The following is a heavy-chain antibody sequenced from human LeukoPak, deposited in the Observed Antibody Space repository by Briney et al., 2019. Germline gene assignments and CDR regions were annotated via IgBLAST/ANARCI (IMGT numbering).Heavy chain of an antibody. CDR3: ATPAPGYCTNGVCYYFDY. J-gene: IGHJ4*02. V-gene: IGHV1-24*01. D-gene: IGHD2-8*01. Sequence: ASVKVSCKVSGYTLTELSMHWVRQAPGKGLEWMGGFDPEDGETIYAQKFQGRVTMTEDTSTDTAYMELSSLRSEDTAVYYCATPAPGYCTNGVCYYFDYWGQGTLVTVSS. CDR2: FDPEDGET. CDR1: GYTLTELS.